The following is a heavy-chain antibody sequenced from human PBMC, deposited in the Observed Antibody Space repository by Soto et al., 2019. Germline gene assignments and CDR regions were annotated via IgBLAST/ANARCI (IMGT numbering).Heavy chain of an antibody. D-gene: IGHD2-15*01. CDR2: IIPIFGTA. Sequence: QVQLVQSGAEVKKPGSSVKVSCKSSGGTFSTYAISWVRQAPGQGLEWMGGIIPIFGTANYAQKFQGRVTMTADEATTTAYVDVLSLRTGDTAVYYCARHEMVVATVSRTWHHYYGMDVWGQGGTVPVSS. V-gene: IGHV1-69*12. CDR3: ARHEMVVATVSRTWHHYYGMDV. CDR1: GGTFSTYA. J-gene: IGHJ6*02.